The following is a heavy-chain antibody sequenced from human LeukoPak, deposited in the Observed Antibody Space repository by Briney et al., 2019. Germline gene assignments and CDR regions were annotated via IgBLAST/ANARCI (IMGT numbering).Heavy chain of an antibody. V-gene: IGHV4-59*01. Sequence: SETLSLTCTVSGGSISSYYWSWIRQPPGKGLEWIGYIYYSGSTNYNPSLKSRVTISVDTSKNQFSLKLSSVTAADTAVYYWARDDSSSFDLGGRGTLVTVSS. J-gene: IGHJ2*01. D-gene: IGHD6-13*01. CDR2: IYYSGST. CDR3: ARDDSSSFDL. CDR1: GGSISSYY.